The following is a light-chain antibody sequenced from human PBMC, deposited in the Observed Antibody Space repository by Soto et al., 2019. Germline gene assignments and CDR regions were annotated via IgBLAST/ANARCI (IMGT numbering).Light chain of an antibody. CDR2: DVT. Sequence: QSALTQPPSASGSPGQSVTISCTGASSDIGAYNYVSWYQHHPGKAPKLIIHDVTQRPSGVPDRFSGSKSGYRASLAISGLQADDEAIYYCLSYAGSNTLLFGGGTKLTVL. V-gene: IGLV2-8*01. CDR1: SSDIGAYNY. CDR3: LSYAGSNTLL. J-gene: IGLJ2*01.